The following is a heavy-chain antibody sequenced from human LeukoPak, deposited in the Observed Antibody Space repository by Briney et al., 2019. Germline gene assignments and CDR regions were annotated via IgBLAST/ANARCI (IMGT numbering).Heavy chain of an antibody. V-gene: IGHV3-53*01. Sequence: GGSLRLSCAASGFTVSSNYMSWVRQAPGKGLEWVSVIYSGGSTYYADSVKGRFTISRDNSKNTLYLQMNSLRAEDTAVYYCASHGSGSSLSIDYWGQGTLVTVSS. CDR3: ASHGSGSSLSIDY. D-gene: IGHD3-10*01. CDR1: GFTVSSNY. J-gene: IGHJ4*02. CDR2: IYSGGST.